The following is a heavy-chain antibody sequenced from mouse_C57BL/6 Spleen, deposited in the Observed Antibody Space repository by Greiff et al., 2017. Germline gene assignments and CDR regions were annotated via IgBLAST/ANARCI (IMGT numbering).Heavy chain of an antibody. D-gene: IGHD3-3*01. J-gene: IGHJ2*01. V-gene: IGHV1-15*01. CDR1: GYTFTDYE. CDR3: TRGDGYFDY. Sequence: QVQLKQSGAELVRPGASVTLSCKASGYTFTDYEMHWVKQTPVHGLEWIGAIDPETGGTAYNQKFKGKAILTADKSSSTAYMELRSQTSEDSAVYYCTRGDGYFDYWGQGTTLTVSS. CDR2: IDPETGGT.